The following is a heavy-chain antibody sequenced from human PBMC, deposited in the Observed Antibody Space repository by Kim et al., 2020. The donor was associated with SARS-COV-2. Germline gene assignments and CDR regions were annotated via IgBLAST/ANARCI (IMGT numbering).Heavy chain of an antibody. V-gene: IGHV4-4*07. J-gene: IGHJ4*02. CDR3: SASLSGGTYYFDY. Sequence: SETLSLTCTVSGGSISSYYWSWIRQPAGKGLEWIGRIYTRGSTNYNPSLKSRATMSVDTSKNQSSMKLSSVTAADTAVYYFSASLSGGTYYFDYCGQGT. D-gene: IGHD3-16*02. CDR1: GGSISSYY. CDR2: IYTRGST.